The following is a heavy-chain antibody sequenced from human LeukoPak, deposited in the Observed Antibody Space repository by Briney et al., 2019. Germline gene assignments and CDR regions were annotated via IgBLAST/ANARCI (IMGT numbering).Heavy chain of an antibody. CDR1: GGTFSSYA. D-gene: IGHD3-10*01. CDR2: IIPIFGTA. Sequence: SVKVSCKASGGTFSSYAISWVRQAPGQGLEWMGGIIPIFGTANYAQKFQGRVTITTDESTSTAYMELSSLRSEDTAVYYCAGALWFGELSYFDYWGQGTLVTVSS. J-gene: IGHJ4*02. CDR3: AGALWFGELSYFDY. V-gene: IGHV1-69*05.